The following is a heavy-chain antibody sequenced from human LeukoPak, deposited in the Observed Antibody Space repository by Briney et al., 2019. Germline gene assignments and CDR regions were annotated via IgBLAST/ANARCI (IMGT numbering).Heavy chain of an antibody. J-gene: IGHJ4*02. CDR2: IVVGSGNT. CDR3: AAAEGYSSGWELDY. V-gene: IGHV1-58*02. Sequence: SVKVSCQASGFTFTSSAMQWVRQARGQRLEWVGWIVVGSGNTNYAQKFQERVTITRDMSTSTAYMELSSLRSEDRAVYYCAAAEGYSSGWELDYWGQGTLVTVSS. CDR1: GFTFTSSA. D-gene: IGHD6-19*01.